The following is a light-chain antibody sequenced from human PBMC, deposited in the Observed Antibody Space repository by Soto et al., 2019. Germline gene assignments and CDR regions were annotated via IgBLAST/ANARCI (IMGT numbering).Light chain of an antibody. CDR3: QQYGSSPRA. CDR1: QSVRSNY. J-gene: IGKJ4*01. V-gene: IGKV3-20*01. CDR2: GAS. Sequence: IVLTQSPGTLSLSPGERATLSCRASQSVRSNYLAWYQQKPGRAPRLLIYGASSRATGIPDRFSGSGSGTDFTLTISRLEPEDFAVYYCQQYGSSPRAFGGGTKVDI.